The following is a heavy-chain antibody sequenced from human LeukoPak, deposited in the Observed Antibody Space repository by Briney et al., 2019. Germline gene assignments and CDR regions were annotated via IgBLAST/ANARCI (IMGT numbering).Heavy chain of an antibody. CDR1: GYTFTSYG. CDR2: ISAYNGNT. V-gene: IGHV1-18*01. J-gene: IGHJ4*02. Sequence: ASVTVSCTASGYTFTSYGISWVRQAPGQGLEWMGWISAYNGNTNYAQKLQGRVTMTTDTSTSTAYMELRSLRSDDTAVYYCARTTVTTQNLDYWGQGTLVTVSS. D-gene: IGHD4-11*01. CDR3: ARTTVTTQNLDY.